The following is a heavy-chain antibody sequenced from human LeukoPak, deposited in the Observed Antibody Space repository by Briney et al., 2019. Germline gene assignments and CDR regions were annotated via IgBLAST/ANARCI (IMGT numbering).Heavy chain of an antibody. Sequence: PGASLRLSCAASGFTFSSYWMSWVRQAPGKGLEWVANIKQDGSEKYYVDSVKGRFTISRDNAKNSLYLQMNSLRAEDTAVYYCARERPIVADVDLDYWGQGTLVTVSS. CDR3: ARERPIVADVDLDY. D-gene: IGHD5-12*01. CDR1: GFTFSSYW. V-gene: IGHV3-7*03. CDR2: IKQDGSEK. J-gene: IGHJ4*02.